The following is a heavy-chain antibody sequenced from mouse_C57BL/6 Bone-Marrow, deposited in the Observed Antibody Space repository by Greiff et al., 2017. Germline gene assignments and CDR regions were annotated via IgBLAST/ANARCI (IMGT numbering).Heavy chain of an antibody. J-gene: IGHJ3*01. V-gene: IGHV1-64*01. CDR2: IHPNSGST. CDR1: GYTFTSYW. D-gene: IGHD1-1*01. CDR3: ARTVTAGASWFAY. Sequence: QVLLQQPGAELVKPGASVKLSCKATGYTFTSYWMHWVKQRPGQGLEWIGMIHPNSGSTNYNEKFKGKATLTVDKSSSTAYMQLSSLTSEDSAVYYCARTVTAGASWFAYWGQGTLVTVSA.